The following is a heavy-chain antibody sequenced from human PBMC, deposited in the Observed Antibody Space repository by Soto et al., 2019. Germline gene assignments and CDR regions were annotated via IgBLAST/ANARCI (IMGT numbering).Heavy chain of an antibody. V-gene: IGHV4-61*01. J-gene: IGHJ4*02. D-gene: IGHD1-26*01. CDR2: IYYSGST. Sequence: SETLSLTCTVSGGSVSSVSYYWSWIRQPPGKGLEWIGYIYYSGSTNYNPSLKSRVTISVDTSKNQFSLKLSSVTAADTAVYYCTTGELLEAYFDYWGQGTLVTVSS. CDR3: TTGELLEAYFDY. CDR1: GGSVSSVSYY.